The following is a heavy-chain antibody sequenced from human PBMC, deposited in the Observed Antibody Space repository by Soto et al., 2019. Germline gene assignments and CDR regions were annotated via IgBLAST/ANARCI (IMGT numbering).Heavy chain of an antibody. CDR1: GYTFTSYA. Sequence: GASVKVSCKASGYTFTSYAMHWVRQAPGQRLEWMGWINAGNGNTKYSQKFQGRVTITRDTSASTAYMELSSLRSEDTAVYYCARGGSGYSAKNLWNPMDVWGQGTTVTVS. J-gene: IGHJ6*02. CDR2: INAGNGNT. D-gene: IGHD5-18*01. V-gene: IGHV1-3*01. CDR3: ARGGSGYSAKNLWNPMDV.